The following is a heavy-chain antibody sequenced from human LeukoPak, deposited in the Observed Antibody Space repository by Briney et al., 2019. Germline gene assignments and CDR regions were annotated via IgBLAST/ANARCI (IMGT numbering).Heavy chain of an antibody. CDR2: ISGGGGST. D-gene: IGHD3-10*01. V-gene: IGHV3-23*01. CDR3: AKQRITMVRGVIN. Sequence: GGSLRLSCAASGFTFSSYAMSWVRQAPGKGLEWVSGISGGGGSTYYADSVKGRFTISRDNSKNTLYLQMSSLRAEDTAVYYCAKQRITMVRGVINWGQGTLVTVSS. CDR1: GFTFSSYA. J-gene: IGHJ4*02.